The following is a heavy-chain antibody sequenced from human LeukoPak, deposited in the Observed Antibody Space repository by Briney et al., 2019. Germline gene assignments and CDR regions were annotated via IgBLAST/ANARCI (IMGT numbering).Heavy chain of an antibody. CDR2: ISSSSSYI. CDR3: ARGYSSSWYEDWFDP. D-gene: IGHD6-13*01. CDR1: GFTFSSYS. Sequence: GGSLRLSCAASGFTFSSYSMNWVRQAPGKGLEWVSSISSSSSYIYYADSVKGRFTISRGNAKNSLYLQMNSLSAEDTAVYYCARGYSSSWYEDWFDPWGQGTLVTVSS. J-gene: IGHJ5*02. V-gene: IGHV3-21*01.